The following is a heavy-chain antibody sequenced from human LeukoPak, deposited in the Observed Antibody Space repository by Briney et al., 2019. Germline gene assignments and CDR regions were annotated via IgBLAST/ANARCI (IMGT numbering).Heavy chain of an antibody. CDR3: ARIRSSSWYDYYYYGMDV. V-gene: IGHV4-59*01. CDR2: IYYSGST. Sequence: SETLSLTCTVSGGSLSSYYWSWIRQPPGKGLEWIGYIYYSGSTNYNPSLKSRVTISVDTSKNQFSLKLSSVTAADTAMYYCARIRSSSWYDYYYYGMDVWGQGTTVTVSS. CDR1: GGSLSSYY. D-gene: IGHD6-13*01. J-gene: IGHJ6*02.